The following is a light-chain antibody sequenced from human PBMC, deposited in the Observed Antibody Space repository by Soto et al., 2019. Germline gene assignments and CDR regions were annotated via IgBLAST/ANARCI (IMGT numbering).Light chain of an antibody. V-gene: IGKV3D-20*02. Sequence: EIVLTQSPGTLSLSPGERATLSCRASQTFSNSFLSWFQQIPGQAPRLLIYGASMRATGIPDRFSGSGSGTDFTLTISRLEPEDFAVYYCQQRSNWPPLISFGQGTRLEIK. J-gene: IGKJ5*01. CDR3: QQRSNWPPLIS. CDR1: QTFSNSF. CDR2: GAS.